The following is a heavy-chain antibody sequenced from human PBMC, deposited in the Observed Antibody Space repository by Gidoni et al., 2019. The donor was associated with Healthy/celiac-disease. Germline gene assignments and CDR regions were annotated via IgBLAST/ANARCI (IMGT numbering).Heavy chain of an antibody. V-gene: IGHV4-39*07. CDR3: ARDQYSSSWYWNNWFDP. CDR1: GGSISSSSYY. J-gene: IGHJ5*02. Sequence: QLQLQESGPGLVKPSETLSLTCTVSGGSISSSSYYWGWIRQPPGKGLEWIGSIYYSGSTYYNPSLKSRVTISVVTSKNQFSLKLSSVTAADTAVYYCARDQYSSSWYWNNWFDPWGQGTLVTVSS. CDR2: IYYSGST. D-gene: IGHD6-13*01.